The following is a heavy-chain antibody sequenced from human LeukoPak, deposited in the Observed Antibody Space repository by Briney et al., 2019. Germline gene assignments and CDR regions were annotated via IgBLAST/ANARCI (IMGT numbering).Heavy chain of an antibody. CDR2: INPSGGST. CDR3: TRAPRESSTMLDR. V-gene: IGHV1-46*01. Sequence: ASVKVSCKASGYTFTSYYMHWVRQAPGQGLEWMGIINPSGGSTSYAQKFQGRVTVTRDTSTSTVYMDLSSLKSEDTAVYYCTRAPRESSTMLDRWGQGTLVTVSS. D-gene: IGHD6-13*01. J-gene: IGHJ5*02. CDR1: GYTFTSYY.